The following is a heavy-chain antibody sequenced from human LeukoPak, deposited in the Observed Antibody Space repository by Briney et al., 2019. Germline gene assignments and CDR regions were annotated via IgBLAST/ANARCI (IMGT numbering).Heavy chain of an antibody. CDR2: VYHSGST. V-gene: IGHV4-30-2*01. D-gene: IGHD2-2*01. CDR3: ARKYCTSTTCYPDY. CDR1: GGSINRGTYS. Sequence: PSETLSLTCAVSGGSINRGTYSCSWIRQPPGKGLEWIGYVYHSGSTYYNPSLKSRVTISVDTPKNQFSLNLGSVTAADAAIYYCARKYCTSTTCYPDYWGQGTLVTVSS. J-gene: IGHJ4*02.